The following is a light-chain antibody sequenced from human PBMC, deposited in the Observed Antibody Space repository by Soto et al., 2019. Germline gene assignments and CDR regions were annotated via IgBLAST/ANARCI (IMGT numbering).Light chain of an antibody. CDR3: CSYAGSSTFSWV. CDR2: EGS. V-gene: IGLV2-23*03. J-gene: IGLJ3*02. Sequence: QSALTQPASVSGSPGQSITISCTGTSSDVGSYNLVSWYQQHPGKAPKLMIYEGSKRPSGVSNRFSGSKSGNTASLTISGLQTEDEADYYCCSYAGSSTFSWVFGGGTKLTVL. CDR1: SSDVGSYNL.